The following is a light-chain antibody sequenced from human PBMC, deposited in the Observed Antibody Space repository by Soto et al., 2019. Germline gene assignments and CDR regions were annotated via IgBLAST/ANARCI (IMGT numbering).Light chain of an antibody. V-gene: IGKV3-15*01. Sequence: EIVMTQSPATLSVSPGERATLSCRASQSVSSNLAWYQQKPGQTPKLLIYVASTRATGIHARFSGSGSGTEFTLTISILQSEDFAVYCCQQYNVCPLTFGGGTKVEFK. CDR2: VAS. CDR1: QSVSSN. J-gene: IGKJ4*01. CDR3: QQYNVCPLT.